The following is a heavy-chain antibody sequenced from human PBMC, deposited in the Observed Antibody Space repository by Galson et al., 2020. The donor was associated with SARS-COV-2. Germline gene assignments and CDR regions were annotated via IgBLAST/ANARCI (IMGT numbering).Heavy chain of an antibody. CDR2: VSSDGSNT. CDR3: AKAAEVMDIPNYFDC. D-gene: IGHD2-21*01. Sequence: PGGSLRLSCAASGFTFSRYGMHWVRQAPGKGLEWVAVVSSDGSNTYYADSVKGRFTISRDNSKNTLYLQVTSLRPEEDTAVYHCAKAAEVMDIPNYFDCWGPGTLVTVSS. CDR1: GFTFSRYG. V-gene: IGHV3-30*18. J-gene: IGHJ4*02.